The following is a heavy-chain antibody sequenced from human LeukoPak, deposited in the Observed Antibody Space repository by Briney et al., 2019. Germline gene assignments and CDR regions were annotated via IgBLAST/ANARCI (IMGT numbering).Heavy chain of an antibody. CDR3: ASSYCGGTLCYDHY. CDR2: IYSAGNT. D-gene: IGHD2-21*01. CDR1: AXTVSGNY. J-gene: IGHJ4*01. V-gene: IGHV3-53*01. Sequence: PGGSLRLSCAASAXTVSGNYVSWVRQAPGKGLEWVSAIYSAGNTYYADSVKGRFTISRDNSKNTLYLQMNSLRAEDTAVYYCASSYCGGTLCYDHYWGHGTLVTVSS.